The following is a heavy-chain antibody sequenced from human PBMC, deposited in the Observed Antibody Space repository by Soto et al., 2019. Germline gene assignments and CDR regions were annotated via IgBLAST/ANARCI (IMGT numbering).Heavy chain of an antibody. CDR3: ATGANYDILTGYYNSRFNNWFDP. J-gene: IGHJ5*02. CDR1: GGSITSSY. Sequence: SETLSLTCTVSGGSITSSYWSWIRRPPGKGLEWIAYIYDTGISGYTPSTSYNPSLKSRVTMSVDTSKSQFSLKLTSVTAADTAVYYCATGANYDILTGYYNSRFNNWFDPWGQGTLVTVSS. D-gene: IGHD3-9*01. V-gene: IGHV4-59*01. CDR2: IYDTGISGYTPST.